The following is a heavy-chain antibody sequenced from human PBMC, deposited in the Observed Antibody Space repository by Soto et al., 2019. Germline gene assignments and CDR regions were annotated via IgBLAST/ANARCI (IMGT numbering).Heavy chain of an antibody. CDR3: ARPRTSYASSGYYDS. V-gene: IGHV6-1*01. CDR1: GDSVSSNSAA. J-gene: IGHJ4*02. D-gene: IGHD3-22*01. Sequence: SQTLSLTCAISGDSVSSNSAAWNWIRQSPSRGLEWLGRTYYRSKWFNDYAVSVKSRITINPDTSKNQFSLQLSSVTPEDTAVYYSARPRTSYASSGYYDSWGQGILVTVSS. CDR2: TYYRSKWFN.